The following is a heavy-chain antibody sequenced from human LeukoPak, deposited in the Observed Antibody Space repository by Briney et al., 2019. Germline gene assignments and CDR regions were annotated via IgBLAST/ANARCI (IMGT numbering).Heavy chain of an antibody. D-gene: IGHD4-17*01. V-gene: IGHV4-59*11. J-gene: IGHJ3*02. CDR1: GGSLSTHY. CDR3: ARDPTTVTKGLDI. CDR2: ISYIGST. Sequence: KPSETLSLTCTVSGGSLSTHYWSWIRQPPGKGLELIGYISYIGSTNYNPSLKSRLTISVDTSKNQFSLKLSSVTAADAAVYFCARDPTTVTKGLDIWGQGTMVTVSS.